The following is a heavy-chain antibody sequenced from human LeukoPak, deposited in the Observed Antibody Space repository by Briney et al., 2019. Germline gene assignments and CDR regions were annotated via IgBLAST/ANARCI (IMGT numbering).Heavy chain of an antibody. J-gene: IGHJ4*02. CDR1: GGSISSSSYY. Sequence: PSETLSLTCTVSGGSISSSSYYWGWIRQPPGKGLEWIGSIYYSGSTYYNPSLKSRVTISVDTSKNQFSLKLSSVTAADTAVYYCARSIRVLLWFGELIGYFDYWGQGTLVTVSS. CDR3: ARSIRVLLWFGELIGYFDY. CDR2: IYYSGST. D-gene: IGHD3-10*01. V-gene: IGHV4-39*01.